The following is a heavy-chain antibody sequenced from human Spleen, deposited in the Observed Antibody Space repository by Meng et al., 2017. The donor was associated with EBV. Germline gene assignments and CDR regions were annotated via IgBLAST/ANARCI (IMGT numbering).Heavy chain of an antibody. V-gene: IGHV4-4*02. CDR1: GDSIDSINW. J-gene: IGHJ5*02. CDR3: ATAHCSGGGCPGGS. Sequence: QVGLQESGPGLVTPSGPLSLTCAVSGDSIDSINWWNWVRQPPGKGLEWIGEIYHSGHTNYNPSLRSRVIMSVDKSKNQFSLDLTSVTAADTAIYYCATAHCSGGGCPGGSWGQGTLVTVSS. CDR2: IYHSGHT. D-gene: IGHD2-15*01.